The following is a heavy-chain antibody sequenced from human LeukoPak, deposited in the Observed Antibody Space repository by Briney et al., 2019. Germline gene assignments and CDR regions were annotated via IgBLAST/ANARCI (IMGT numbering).Heavy chain of an antibody. Sequence: SETLSLTCTVSGGSISSSSYYWGWIRQPPGKGLEWIGSTYYSGSTGSTYYNPSLKSRVTISIDTSNNQFSLKVTSVAAADSALYYCAREVSKPVEGTGLFFHWFDPWGPGTLVTVSS. J-gene: IGHJ5*02. CDR1: GGSISSSSYY. V-gene: IGHV4-39*07. CDR2: TYYSGSTGST. CDR3: AREVSKPVEGTGLFFHWFDP. D-gene: IGHD2-8*02.